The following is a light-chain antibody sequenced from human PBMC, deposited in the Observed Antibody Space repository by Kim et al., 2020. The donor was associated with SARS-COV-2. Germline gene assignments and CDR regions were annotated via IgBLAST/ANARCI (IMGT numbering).Light chain of an antibody. CDR3: KTWGHGIGV. CDR2: LNSDGNY. V-gene: IGLV4-69*01. J-gene: IGLJ3*02. CDR1: SGHSSYA. Sequence: QPVLTQSPSASASLGASVKLTCTLSSGHSSYAIAWHQQQPAKGPRYLMKLNSDGNYIKGDGIPDRFSGSSSGAERYLSISSLKSEVGADNYGKTWGHGIGVFGGGTQLTFL.